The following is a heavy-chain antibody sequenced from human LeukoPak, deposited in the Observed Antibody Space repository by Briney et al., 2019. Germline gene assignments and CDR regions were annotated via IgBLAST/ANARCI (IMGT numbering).Heavy chain of an antibody. CDR2: VSSDGQND. CDR1: GFTFRAYA. CDR3: ARSTYYYGSGTFYSVGPFDS. V-gene: IGHV3-30*01. J-gene: IGHJ4*02. D-gene: IGHD3-10*01. Sequence: PGASPRLSCLASGFTFRAYALHWVRQTPGQGLDWVAVVSSDGQNDFYSDSVRGRFTISRDNSRDTLYLQMDGLRAADTGLYFCARSTYYYGSGTFYSVGPFDSWGQGTLVTVSS.